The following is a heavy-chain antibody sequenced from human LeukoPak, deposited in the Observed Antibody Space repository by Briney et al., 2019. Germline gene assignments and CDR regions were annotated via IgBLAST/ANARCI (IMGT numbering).Heavy chain of an antibody. J-gene: IGHJ6*03. Sequence: SVKVSCKASGGTFSSYAISWVRQAPGQGLEWMGRIIPIFGTANYAQKFQGRVTITADKSTSTAYMELSSLRSEDTAVYYCARGDNYYDSSGYYGVGYYMDVWGKGTTVTVS. V-gene: IGHV1-69*06. CDR3: ARGDNYYDSSGYYGVGYYMDV. D-gene: IGHD3-22*01. CDR1: GGTFSSYA. CDR2: IIPIFGTA.